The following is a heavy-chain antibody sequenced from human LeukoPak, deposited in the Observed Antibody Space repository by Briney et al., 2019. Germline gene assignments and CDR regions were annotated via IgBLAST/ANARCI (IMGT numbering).Heavy chain of an antibody. D-gene: IGHD5-18*01. CDR3: AKAIRGFSYGPFGY. J-gene: IGHJ4*02. CDR2: IYYSGST. V-gene: IGHV4-39*01. Sequence: SETLSLTCTVSGGSISSSSYFWGWIRQPPGKGLEWFGSIYYSGSTYYNPSLKSRVTIFVDTSKNQLSLSLASVTAADTAVYYCAKAIRGFSYGPFGYWGQGTLVTVSS. CDR1: GGSISSSSYF.